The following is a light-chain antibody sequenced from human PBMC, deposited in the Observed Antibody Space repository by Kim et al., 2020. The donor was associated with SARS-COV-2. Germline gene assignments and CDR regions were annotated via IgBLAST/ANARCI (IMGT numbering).Light chain of an antibody. CDR2: GAA. J-gene: IGKJ4*01. Sequence: VSPGDSVPFSCQASHSTRRYLTGYQQKPGQAPRLIICGAATRATGIPARFSASGAGTEFTLTISSLQSEDFAGDHSQQYNYWPVSCGGETKVDI. CDR1: HSTRRY. V-gene: IGKV3-15*01. CDR3: QQYNYWPVS.